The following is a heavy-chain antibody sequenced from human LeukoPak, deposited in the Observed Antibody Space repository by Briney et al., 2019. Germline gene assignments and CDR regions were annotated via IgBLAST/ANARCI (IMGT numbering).Heavy chain of an antibody. CDR1: GFSFDDNA. J-gene: IGHJ3*01. CDR2: ISYSGANS. CDR3: ARDMQLST. V-gene: IGHV3-23*01. Sequence: PGRSLRLSCAASGFSFDDNAMYWVRQAPGKGLEWVSLISYSGANSYYTDSVRGRFTISRDNSKDTLFLQMNSLRAEDTAIYYCARDMQLSTWGLGTMVTVSS. D-gene: IGHD3-16*02.